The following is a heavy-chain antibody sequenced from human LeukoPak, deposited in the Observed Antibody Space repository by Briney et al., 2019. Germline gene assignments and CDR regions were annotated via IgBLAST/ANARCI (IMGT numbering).Heavy chain of an antibody. J-gene: IGHJ2*01. Sequence: SGGSLRLSCAASGFTVSSNYMSWVRQAPGKGLEWVSIIYSGDRTYYADSVKGRFTISSDNSKNTLYLQMNSLRAEDTAVYYCARTSGWSDWYFDLWGRGTLVTVSS. CDR1: GFTVSSNY. V-gene: IGHV3-53*01. D-gene: IGHD6-19*01. CDR3: ARTSGWSDWYFDL. CDR2: IYSGDRT.